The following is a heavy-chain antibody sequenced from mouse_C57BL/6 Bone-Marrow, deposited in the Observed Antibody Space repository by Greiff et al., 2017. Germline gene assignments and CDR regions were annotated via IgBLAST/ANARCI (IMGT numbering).Heavy chain of an antibody. CDR2: IDPSDSYT. J-gene: IGHJ3*01. CDR3: ARDGYDGAWFAY. CDR1: GYTFTSYW. V-gene: IGHV1-69*01. D-gene: IGHD2-2*01. Sequence: QVQLQQPGAELVMPGASVKLSCKASGYTFTSYWMHWVQQRPGQGLEWIGEIDPSDSYTNYNQKFKGKSTLTVDKSSSTAYMQLSSLTSEDSAVYCCARDGYDGAWFAYWGQGTLVTVSA.